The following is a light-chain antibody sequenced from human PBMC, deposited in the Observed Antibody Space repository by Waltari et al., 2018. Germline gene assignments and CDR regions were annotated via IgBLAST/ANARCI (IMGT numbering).Light chain of an antibody. V-gene: IGLV2-14*01. CDR2: DVS. Sequence: QSALTQPPSVSGSPGQSLTLPCTGTSSDVGGYNYVSWYQQHPGKAPKLMSYDVSKRPSGVSNRCSGSKSGNTASLTISGLQAEDEADYYCSSYTSSSTYWVFGGGTKLTVL. J-gene: IGLJ3*02. CDR1: SSDVGGYNY. CDR3: SSYTSSSTYWV.